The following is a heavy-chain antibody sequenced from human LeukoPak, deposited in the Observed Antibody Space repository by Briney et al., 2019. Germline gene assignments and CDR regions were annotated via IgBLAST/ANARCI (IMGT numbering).Heavy chain of an antibody. Sequence: GGSLSLSCAASVFTFSGYAMNWVRQAPGQGLEGVSYLSNSDTTIYYAPSVKGRFTISRNNANNSLYLVMKRLRDAQTAVYCCARHDVVVVPAAVRGLHYHYGMDFWGQGTTVSVSS. CDR3: ARHDVVVVPAAVRGLHYHYGMDF. J-gene: IGHJ6*02. CDR2: LSNSDTTI. CDR1: VFTFSGYA. V-gene: IGHV3-48*03. D-gene: IGHD2-2*01.